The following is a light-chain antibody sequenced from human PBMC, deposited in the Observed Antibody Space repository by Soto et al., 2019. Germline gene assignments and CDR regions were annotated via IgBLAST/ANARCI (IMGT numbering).Light chain of an antibody. CDR1: QGISSY. Sequence: DIQLTQSPSFLSASVGDRVTITCRASQGISSYLAWYQQKPGKAPKLLIYAASTLQSGVPSRFSGSGSGTEFTLTISCLQPEDFATYYCQQLNSYPLTFGGGTKVESK. CDR3: QQLNSYPLT. J-gene: IGKJ4*01. CDR2: AAS. V-gene: IGKV1-9*01.